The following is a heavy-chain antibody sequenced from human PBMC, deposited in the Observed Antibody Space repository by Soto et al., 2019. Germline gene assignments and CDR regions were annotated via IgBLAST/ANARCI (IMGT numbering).Heavy chain of an antibody. CDR1: GGSISRGDYY. CDR3: ARGRGDYGDYLRGNWFDR. V-gene: IGHV4-30-4*01. D-gene: IGHD4-17*01. Sequence: SETLSLTCTVSGGSISRGDYYWRRIHQPPGKGLEWIGYIYHSGSTYYNPSLKSRVTRSGEASKNQFSLNLSSVTAADTAVYYCARGRGDYGDYLRGNWFDRWGQGTLVTV. CDR2: IYHSGST. J-gene: IGHJ5*02.